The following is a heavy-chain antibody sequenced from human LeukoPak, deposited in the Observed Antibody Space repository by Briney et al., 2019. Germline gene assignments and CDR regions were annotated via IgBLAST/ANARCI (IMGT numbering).Heavy chain of an antibody. Sequence: GGSLRLSCAASGFSDSSNYMRWVRQAPGEGLEWVSVIYSGGSTYYADSVKGRFTIAREYSKNTLYLKKNSLRAEDTAVYYCARGASDTVMAYFDSCGQGTLVTVSS. V-gene: IGHV3-53*01. D-gene: IGHD5-18*01. J-gene: IGHJ4*02. CDR1: GFSDSSNY. CDR2: IYSGGST. CDR3: ARGASDTVMAYFDS.